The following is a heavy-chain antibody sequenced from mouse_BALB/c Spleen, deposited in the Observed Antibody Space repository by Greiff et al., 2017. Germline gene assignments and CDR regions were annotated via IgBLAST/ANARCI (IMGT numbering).Heavy chain of an antibody. V-gene: IGHV2-9*02. Sequence: QVQLKESGPGLVAPSQSLSITCTVSGFSLTSYGVHWVRQPPGKGLEWLGVIWAGGSTNYNSALMSRLSISKDNSKSQVFLKMNSLQTDDTAMYYCARDNWDEGAMDYWGQGTSVTVSS. CDR3: ARDNWDEGAMDY. D-gene: IGHD4-1*01. CDR1: GFSLTSYG. J-gene: IGHJ4*01. CDR2: IWAGGST.